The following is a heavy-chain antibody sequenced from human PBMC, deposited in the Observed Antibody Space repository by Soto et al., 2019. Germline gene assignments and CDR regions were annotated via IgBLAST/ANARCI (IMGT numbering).Heavy chain of an antibody. J-gene: IGHJ4*02. CDR3: ARSFGVAAAGPFDH. D-gene: IGHD6-13*01. CDR1: GGSISSGGYS. Sequence: QVQLQESGPGLVKPSQTLSLTCTVSGGSISSGGYSWSWIRQHPGKGLEWIGYIYYSGSTYYNPSLKSQVSITVAASKNKFSFKLSSVTAAATAVYYYARSFGVAAAGPFDHWGQGTLVTVSS. CDR2: IYYSGST. V-gene: IGHV4-31*01.